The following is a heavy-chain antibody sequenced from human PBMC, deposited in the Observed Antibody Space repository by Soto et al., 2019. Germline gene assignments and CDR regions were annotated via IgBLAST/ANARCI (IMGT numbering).Heavy chain of an antibody. V-gene: IGHV4-59*01. CDR1: DLYISSFY. D-gene: IGHD6-19*01. CDR2: IYYSGST. Sequence: SETKSHTNTFSDLYISSFYLILIRQKQGKGLEWIGYIYYSGSTNYNPSLKSRVTISVDTSKNQFSLKLSSVTAADTAVYYCARAAGYRSGWYLSPLVDYWGQGTLVTVSS. CDR3: ARAAGYRSGWYLSPLVDY. J-gene: IGHJ4*02.